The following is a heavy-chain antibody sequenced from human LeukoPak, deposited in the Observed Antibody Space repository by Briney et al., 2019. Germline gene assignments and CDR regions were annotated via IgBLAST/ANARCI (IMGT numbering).Heavy chain of an antibody. CDR2: INHSGST. Sequence: PSQTLSLTCAVSGDSISYESYYWNWIRQAPGKGPEWIGEINHSGSTNYNPSLKSRVTISVDTSKNQFSLKLSSVTAADTAVYYCARGGDIVVVVAATPSDYGPLGWFDPWGQGTLVTVSS. CDR3: ARGGDIVVVVAATPSDYGPLGWFDP. CDR1: GDSISYESYY. J-gene: IGHJ5*02. D-gene: IGHD2-15*01. V-gene: IGHV4-30-2*01.